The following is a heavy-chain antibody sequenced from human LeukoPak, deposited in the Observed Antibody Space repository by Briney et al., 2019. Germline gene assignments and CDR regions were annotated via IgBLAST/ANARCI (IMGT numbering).Heavy chain of an antibody. J-gene: IGHJ5*02. Sequence: SVKVSCKASGGTFSSYGISWVRQAPGQGLEWMGGIIPIFGTENYAQKFQGRVTITADESTSTAYMELSSLRSEDTAVYYCARDQVVRGLIRNWFDPWGQGTLVTVSS. CDR2: IIPIFGTE. V-gene: IGHV1-69*13. CDR3: ARDQVVRGLIRNWFDP. CDR1: GGTFSSYG. D-gene: IGHD3-10*01.